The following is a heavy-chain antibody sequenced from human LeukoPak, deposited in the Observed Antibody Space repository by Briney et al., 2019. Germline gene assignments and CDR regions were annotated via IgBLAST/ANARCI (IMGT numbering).Heavy chain of an antibody. V-gene: IGHV4-59*08. Sequence: SETLSLTCTVSGGSISSYYWSWIRQSPGKGLEWIGYIFYSGSTNYSPSLKSRVTISVDTSKNQFSLKLSSVTAADTAVYYCARHADYGDDSANDYWGQGTLVTVSS. D-gene: IGHD4-23*01. CDR2: IFYSGST. J-gene: IGHJ4*02. CDR3: ARHADYGDDSANDY. CDR1: GGSISSYY.